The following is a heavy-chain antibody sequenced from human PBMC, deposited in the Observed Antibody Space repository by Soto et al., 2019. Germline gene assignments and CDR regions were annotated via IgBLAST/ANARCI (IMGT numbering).Heavy chain of an antibody. CDR3: AKALGELSPESFDY. CDR1: GFTFSSYA. J-gene: IGHJ4*02. Sequence: GGSLSLSCAASGFTFSSYAMHWVRQAPGKGLEWVAIMSYDGNNQYYADSVKGRFTISRDNFKNTLHLQMNSLRAEDTAVYYCAKALGELSPESFDYWGQGILVTVSS. V-gene: IGHV3-30*18. D-gene: IGHD3-16*02. CDR2: MSYDGNNQ.